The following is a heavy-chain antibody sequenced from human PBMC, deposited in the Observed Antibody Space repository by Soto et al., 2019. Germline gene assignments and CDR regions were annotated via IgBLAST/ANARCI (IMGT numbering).Heavy chain of an antibody. V-gene: IGHV3-15*01. CDR2: IKSKTDGGTT. CDR3: TTTYYDYIWRSYRSGGDAFDI. Sequence: PGGSLRLSCAASGFTFSNAWMSWVRQAPGKGLEWVGRIKSKTDGGTTDYAAPVKGRFTISRDDSKNTLYLQMNSLKTEDTAVYYCTTTYYDYIWRSYRSGGDAFDIWGQGTMVTVSS. CDR1: GFTFSNAW. J-gene: IGHJ3*02. D-gene: IGHD3-16*02.